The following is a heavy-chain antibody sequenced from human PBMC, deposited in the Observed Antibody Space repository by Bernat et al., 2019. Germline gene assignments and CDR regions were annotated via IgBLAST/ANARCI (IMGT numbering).Heavy chain of an antibody. CDR1: GYTFTGYY. CDR3: ARDAITGTFADYGMDV. D-gene: IGHD1/OR15-1a*01. V-gene: IGHV1-2*04. Sequence: QVQLVQSGAEVKKPGASVKVSCKASGYTFTGYYMHWVRQAPGQGLEWMGWINPNSGGTNYAQKFQGWVNMTRDTSISTAYMELSRLRSDDTAVDYCARDAITGTFADYGMDVWGQGTTVTVSS. J-gene: IGHJ6*02. CDR2: INPNSGGT.